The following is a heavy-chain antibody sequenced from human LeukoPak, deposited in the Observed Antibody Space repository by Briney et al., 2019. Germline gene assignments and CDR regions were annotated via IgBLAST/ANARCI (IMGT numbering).Heavy chain of an antibody. V-gene: IGHV1-18*01. CDR3: AKEFRTYYDFWSGYYIFDY. D-gene: IGHD3-3*01. Sequence: ASVKVSCKASGYTFTSYGISWVRQAPGQGLEWMGWISADNGNTRYAQNLQGRVTLTTDTSTSTAYMELRSLRSDDTAVYYCAKEFRTYYDFWSGYYIFDYWGQGTLVTVSS. CDR2: ISADNGNT. J-gene: IGHJ4*02. CDR1: GYTFTSYG.